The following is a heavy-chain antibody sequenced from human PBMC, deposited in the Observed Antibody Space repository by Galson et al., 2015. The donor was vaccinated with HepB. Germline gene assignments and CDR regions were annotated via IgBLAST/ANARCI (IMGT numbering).Heavy chain of an antibody. CDR1: GYTFTSYA. CDR2: INAGNGNT. D-gene: IGHD2-2*01. CDR3: ARDEACSTSCYLGSNGMDV. Sequence: SVKVSCKASGYTFTSYAMHWVRQAPGQRLEWMGWINAGNGNTKYSQKFQGRVTITRDTSASTAYMELSSLRSEDTAVYYCARDEACSTSCYLGSNGMDVWGQGTTVTVSS. J-gene: IGHJ6*02. V-gene: IGHV1-3*01.